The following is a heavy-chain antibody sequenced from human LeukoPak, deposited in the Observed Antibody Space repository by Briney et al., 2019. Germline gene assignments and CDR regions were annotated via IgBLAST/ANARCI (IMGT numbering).Heavy chain of an antibody. CDR2: IYYSGST. D-gene: IGHD3-22*01. V-gene: IGHV4-39*01. CDR1: GGSISSSSYY. Sequence: SETLSLTCTVSGGSISSSSYYWGWIRQPPGKGLEWIGSIYYSGSTYYNPSLKSRVTISVDTSKNQFSLKLSSVTAADTAVYYCARHLGMYYYDSSGYWSIDYWGQGTLVTVSS. J-gene: IGHJ4*02. CDR3: ARHLGMYYYDSSGYWSIDY.